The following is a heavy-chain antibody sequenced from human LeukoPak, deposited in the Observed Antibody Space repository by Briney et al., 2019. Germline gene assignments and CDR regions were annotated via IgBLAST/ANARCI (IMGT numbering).Heavy chain of an antibody. Sequence: PSETLSLTCTVSGASMRTYYWSWIRQPPGKGLEWIGFIYHSGSTDYNPSLKRRGTISVDTSKNQFSLKLSSVTAADTAVYYCARTNYYGSGSYYPDLWGQGTLVTVSS. V-gene: IGHV4-59*08. CDR1: GASMRTYY. CDR2: IYHSGST. J-gene: IGHJ5*02. CDR3: ARTNYYGSGSYYPDL. D-gene: IGHD3-10*01.